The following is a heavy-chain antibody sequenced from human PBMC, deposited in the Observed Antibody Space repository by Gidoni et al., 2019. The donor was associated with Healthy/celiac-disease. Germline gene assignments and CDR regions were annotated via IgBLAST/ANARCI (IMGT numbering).Heavy chain of an antibody. Sequence: QLQLQESGPGLVKPSETLSLTCTVSGGSISSSSYYWGWIRQPPGKGLEWIGSIYYSGSTYYNPSLKSRVTISVDTSKNQFSLKLSSVTAADTAVYYCESQRGGRSLGFRLHYWGQGTLVTVSS. CDR3: ESQRGGRSLGFRLHY. CDR1: GGSISSSSYY. D-gene: IGHD2-15*01. J-gene: IGHJ4*02. V-gene: IGHV4-39*01. CDR2: IYYSGST.